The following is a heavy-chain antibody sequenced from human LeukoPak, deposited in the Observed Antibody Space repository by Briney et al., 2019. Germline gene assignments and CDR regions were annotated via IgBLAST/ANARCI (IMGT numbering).Heavy chain of an antibody. D-gene: IGHD2-15*01. CDR1: GGSISGNY. Sequence: SETLSLTCTVSGGSISGNYWSWIRQSPGKGLEWIGYIYYRGTTYYNPSLKSRVTISLDTSANQFSLKLSSVTAADAAVYFCATTRDCSGGTCYYWFDLWGQGTLVTVSS. J-gene: IGHJ5*02. CDR3: ATTRDCSGGTCYYWFDL. V-gene: IGHV4-59*01. CDR2: IYYRGTT.